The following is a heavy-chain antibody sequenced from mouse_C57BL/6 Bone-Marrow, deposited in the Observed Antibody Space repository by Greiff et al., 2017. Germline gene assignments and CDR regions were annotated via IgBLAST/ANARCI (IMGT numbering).Heavy chain of an antibody. J-gene: IGHJ2*01. V-gene: IGHV1-81*01. CDR2: LYPRSGNT. CDR1: GYTFTSYG. D-gene: IGHD2-1*01. Sequence: VKLQESGAELARPGASVKLSCKASGYTFTSYGISWVKQRTGQGLEWIGELYPRSGNTYYNEKFKGKAPLTADKSSSTAYMGLRSLTSEDSAVYFCARRVYSGNHGGVFDYWGQGTTLTVSS. CDR3: ARRVYSGNHGGVFDY.